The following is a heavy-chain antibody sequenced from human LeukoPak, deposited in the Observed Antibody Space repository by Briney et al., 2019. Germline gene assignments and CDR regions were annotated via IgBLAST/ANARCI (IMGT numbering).Heavy chain of an antibody. D-gene: IGHD2-15*01. CDR2: ISYDGSNK. J-gene: IGHJ4*02. Sequence: GGSLRLSCAASGFTFSCYGMHWVPQAPGKGLEWVAVISYDGSNKYYADSVKGRFTISRDNSKNTLYLQMNSLRAEDTAVYYCAKTVVVAALDYWGQGTLVTVSS. CDR3: AKTVVVAALDY. CDR1: GFTFSCYG. V-gene: IGHV3-30*18.